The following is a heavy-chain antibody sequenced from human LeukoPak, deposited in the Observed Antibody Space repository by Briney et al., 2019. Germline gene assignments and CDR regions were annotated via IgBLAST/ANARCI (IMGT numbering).Heavy chain of an antibody. D-gene: IGHD3-10*01. J-gene: IGHJ4*02. CDR1: YGSISRYY. CDR2: INTSGST. Sequence: SPSETLSLTCTVSYGSISRYYWHWVRQPAGKGLEWIGRINTSGSTNYNPSLKSRVTVAVDTSRNQFSLRLTSVTAADTAMYFCARSYYGSGSYYDALLYWGQGILVTVSS. CDR3: ARSYYGSGSYYDALLY. V-gene: IGHV4-4*07.